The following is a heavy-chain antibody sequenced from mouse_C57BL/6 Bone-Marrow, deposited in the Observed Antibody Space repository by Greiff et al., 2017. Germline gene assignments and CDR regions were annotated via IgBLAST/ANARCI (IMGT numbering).Heavy chain of an antibody. J-gene: IGHJ3*01. V-gene: IGHV5-12*01. CDR2: ISNGGGST. CDR1: GFTFSDYY. CDR3: ARGPY. Sequence: EVMLVESGGGLVQPGGSPKLSCAASGFTFSDYYMYWVRQTPEKRLEWVAYISNGGGSTYYPDTVKGRFTISRDNAKNTLYLQMSRLKSEDTAMYYCARGPYWGQGTLVTVSA.